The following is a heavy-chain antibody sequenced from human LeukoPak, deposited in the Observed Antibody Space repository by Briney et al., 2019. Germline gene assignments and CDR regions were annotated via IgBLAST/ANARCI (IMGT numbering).Heavy chain of an antibody. V-gene: IGHV3-74*01. J-gene: IGHJ4*02. CDR2: INSDGSST. CDR1: GFTFSSYW. D-gene: IGHD6-13*01. CDR3: ARGGSIAAADLFDY. Sequence: GGSLRLSCAASGFTFSSYWMHWVRQAPGKGLVWVSRINSDGSSTSYADSVKGRFTISRDNAKNTLYLQMNSLRAEDTAVYYCARGGSIAAADLFDYWGQGTLVTVSS.